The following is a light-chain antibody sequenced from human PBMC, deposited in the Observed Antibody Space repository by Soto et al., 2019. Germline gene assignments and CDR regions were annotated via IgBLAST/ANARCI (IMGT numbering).Light chain of an antibody. Sequence: VVLTQSPATLSLSLGESATLSCRASQSVGSNLAWYQQKRGQAPRLLIYDATERATGIPARFTGSRSGTHFTLSISSLEPDAFAVYHCQPRSDRLSFGGGTVVEI. CDR3: QPRSDRLS. V-gene: IGKV3-11*01. CDR1: QSVGSN. J-gene: IGKJ4*01. CDR2: DAT.